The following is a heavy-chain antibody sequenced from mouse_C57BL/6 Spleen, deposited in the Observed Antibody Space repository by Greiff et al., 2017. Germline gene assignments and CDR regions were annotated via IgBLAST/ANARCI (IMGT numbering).Heavy chain of an antibody. J-gene: IGHJ2*01. CDR2: ISYDGSN. D-gene: IGHD2-4*01. V-gene: IGHV3-6*01. CDR3: ARDGYDYDGEASRYFDY. Sequence: EVKLVESGPGLVKPSQSLSLTCSVTGYSITSGYYWNWIRQFPGNKLEWMGYISYDGSNNYNPYLKNRISITRDTSKNQFFLKLNSVTTEDTATYYCARDGYDYDGEASRYFDYWGQGTPLTVSS. CDR1: GYSITSGYY.